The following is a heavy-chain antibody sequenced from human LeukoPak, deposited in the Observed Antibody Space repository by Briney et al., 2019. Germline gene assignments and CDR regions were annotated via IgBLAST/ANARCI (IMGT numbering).Heavy chain of an antibody. CDR2: ISSSSTI. CDR3: ARDTHYYDRTFDY. D-gene: IGHD3-22*01. Sequence: PGGSLRLSRAASGFTFSSYSMNWVRQAPGKGLEWVSYISSSSTIYYADSVKGRFTISRDNAKNSLYLQMNSLRAEDTAVYYCARDTHYYDRTFDYWAQRTLVTVSS. J-gene: IGHJ4*02. V-gene: IGHV3-48*01. CDR1: GFTFSSYS.